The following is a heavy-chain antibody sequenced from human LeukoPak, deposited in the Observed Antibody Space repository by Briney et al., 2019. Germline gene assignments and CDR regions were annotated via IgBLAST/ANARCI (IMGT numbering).Heavy chain of an antibody. J-gene: IGHJ6*02. CDR3: ARDCSSTSCPNYYYYYGMDV. CDR2: IIPILGIA. V-gene: IGHV1-69*04. CDR1: GGTFSSYA. Sequence: GASVKVSCKASGGTFSSYAISWVRQAPGQGLEWMGRIIPILGIANYAQKFQGRVTITADKSTSTAYMELSSLRSEDTAVYYCARDCSSTSCPNYYYYYGMDVWGQGTTVTVSS. D-gene: IGHD2-2*01.